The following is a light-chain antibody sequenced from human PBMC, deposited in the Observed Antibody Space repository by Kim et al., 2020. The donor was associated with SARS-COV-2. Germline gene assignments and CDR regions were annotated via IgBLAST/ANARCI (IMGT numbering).Light chain of an antibody. CDR1: TSDFGGYNY. CDR2: EVN. V-gene: IGLV2-14*01. CDR3: SSYTSTSTLV. Sequence: QSALTQPASVSGSPGQSITISCTGTTSDFGGYNYVSWYQQHPGKAPKLIIYEVNDRPPGVSNRFSGYKSGNTASLTISGLQAEDEADYYCSSYTSTSTLVFGTGTKVPS. J-gene: IGLJ1*01.